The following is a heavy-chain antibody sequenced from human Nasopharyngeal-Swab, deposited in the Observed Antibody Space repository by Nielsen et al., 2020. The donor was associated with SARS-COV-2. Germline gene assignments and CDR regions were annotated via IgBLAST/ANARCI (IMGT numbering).Heavy chain of an antibody. V-gene: IGHV1-8*01. CDR3: ARGSLNPDY. D-gene: IGHD1-14*01. Sequence: ASVKVSCKASGYTFTSYDINWVRQATGQGLEWMGWMNPNSGNTGYAQKFQGRVTMTTDTSTSTAYMELRSLRSDDTAVYYCARGSLNPDYWGQGTLVTVSS. CDR1: GYTFTSYD. J-gene: IGHJ4*02. CDR2: MNPNSGNT.